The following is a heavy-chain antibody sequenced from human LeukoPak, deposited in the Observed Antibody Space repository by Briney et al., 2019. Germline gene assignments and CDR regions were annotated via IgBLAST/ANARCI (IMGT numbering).Heavy chain of an antibody. CDR3: ARDDSSGYDDAFDI. CDR2: IIPILGIA. Sequence: GASVKVSCKASGGTFSSYAISWVRQAPGQGLEWMGRIIPILGIANYAQKFQGRVTITADKSTSTAYMELSSLRSEDTAVYYCARDDSSGYDDAFDIWGQGTMVTVSS. D-gene: IGHD3-22*01. J-gene: IGHJ3*02. V-gene: IGHV1-69*04. CDR1: GGTFSSYA.